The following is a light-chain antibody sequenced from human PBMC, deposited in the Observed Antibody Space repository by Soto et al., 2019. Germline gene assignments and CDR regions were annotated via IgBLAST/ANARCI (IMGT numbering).Light chain of an antibody. V-gene: IGKV1-5*03. CDR1: QSINGW. CDR2: KAS. Sequence: DIQLTQSPSTLSASVGDRVTITCRASQSINGWLAWYQQKPGQAPNLLIYKASTLESGVPSRFSGSGSGTEFTIPVSSLQPDDFATYYCHQYHNFPRTFGQGTKVEI. J-gene: IGKJ1*01. CDR3: HQYHNFPRT.